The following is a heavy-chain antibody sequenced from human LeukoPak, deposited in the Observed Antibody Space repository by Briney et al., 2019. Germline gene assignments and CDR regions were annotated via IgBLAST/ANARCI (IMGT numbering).Heavy chain of an antibody. CDR1: GGSISSYY. J-gene: IGHJ4*02. V-gene: IGHV4-59*01. CDR3: ASVSSGYSYYFDY. Sequence: SETLSLTCTVSGGSISSYYWSWIRQPPGRGLEWIGYIYYSGSTNYNPSLKSRVTISVDTSKNQFSLKLSSVTAADTAVYYCASVSSGYSYYFDYWGQGTLVTVSS. CDR2: IYYSGST. D-gene: IGHD3-22*01.